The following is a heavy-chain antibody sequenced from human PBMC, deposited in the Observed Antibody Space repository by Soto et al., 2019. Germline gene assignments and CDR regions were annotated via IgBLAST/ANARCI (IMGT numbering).Heavy chain of an antibody. CDR1: GGSISSDFYY. J-gene: IGHJ5*02. CDR2: IYYSGST. V-gene: IGHV4-31*03. CDR3: ARTSYDSSGTAADP. D-gene: IGHD3-22*01. Sequence: SETLSLTCTVSGGSISSDFYYWSWIRQHPGKGLEWIGYIYYSGSTYYNPSLKSRVTISVDTSKNQFSLKLSSVTAADTAVYYCARTSYDSSGTAADPWGQGTLVTVSS.